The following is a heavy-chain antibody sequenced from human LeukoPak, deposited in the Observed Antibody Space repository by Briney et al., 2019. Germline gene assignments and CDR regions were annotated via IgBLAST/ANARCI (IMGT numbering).Heavy chain of an antibody. V-gene: IGHV3-48*01. J-gene: IGHJ4*02. CDR3: ARDIRAGAYYDFWSGFDY. CDR1: GFTFSSYS. Sequence: PGGSLRLSCAASGFTFSSYSMNWVRQAPGKGLEWVSYISSSSSTMYYADSVKGRFTISRDNSKNTLYLQMNSLRAEDTAVYYCARDIRAGAYYDFWSGFDYWGQGTLVTVSS. CDR2: ISSSSSTM. D-gene: IGHD3-3*01.